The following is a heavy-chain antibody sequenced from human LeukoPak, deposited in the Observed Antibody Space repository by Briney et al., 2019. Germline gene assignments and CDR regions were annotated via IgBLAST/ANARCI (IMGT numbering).Heavy chain of an antibody. D-gene: IGHD1-26*01. CDR1: GFTFSSYE. CDR3: STHRREPTKVRWFDS. J-gene: IGHJ5*01. Sequence: GGSLRLSCAASGFTFSSYEMNWARQAPGKGLEWVSYISSSGSTTYYADSMKGRFTISRDNAKNSLYLQMNSLRAEDTAVYYCSTHRREPTKVRWFDSWGQGTLVTVSS. V-gene: IGHV3-48*03. CDR2: ISSSGSTT.